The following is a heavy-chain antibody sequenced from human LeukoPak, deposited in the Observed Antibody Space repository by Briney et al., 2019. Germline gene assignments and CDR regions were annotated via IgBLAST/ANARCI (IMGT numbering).Heavy chain of an antibody. V-gene: IGHV3-53*01. CDR2: IYSGGTT. Sequence: GGSLRLSCAASAFTVSTNFMSWVRQAPGKGLEWVSVIYSGGTTYYADSVKGRFTISRDNSKNTLYLQMNTLRAEDAAVYYCARAPYSSLYYFDCWGQGTLVTVSS. D-gene: IGHD6-13*01. CDR1: AFTVSTNF. CDR3: ARAPYSSLYYFDC. J-gene: IGHJ4*02.